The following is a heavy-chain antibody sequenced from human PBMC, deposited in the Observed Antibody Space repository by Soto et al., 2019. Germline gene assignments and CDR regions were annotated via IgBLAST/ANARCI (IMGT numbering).Heavy chain of an antibody. CDR2: ISAYNGNT. Sequence: ASVKVSCKASGYTFTSYGISGVRQAPGQGLEWMGWISAYNGNTNYAQKLQGRVTMTTDTSTSTAYMELRSLRSDDTAVYYCARDRMYWNPGGYYGMDVWGQGTTVTVSS. D-gene: IGHD1-1*01. V-gene: IGHV1-18*04. J-gene: IGHJ6*02. CDR3: ARDRMYWNPGGYYGMDV. CDR1: GYTFTSYG.